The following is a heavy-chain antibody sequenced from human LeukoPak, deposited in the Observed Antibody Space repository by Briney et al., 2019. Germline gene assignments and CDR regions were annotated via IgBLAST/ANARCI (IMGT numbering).Heavy chain of an antibody. CDR2: INPSGGST. Sequence: GASVKVSCKASGYTFTSYYMHWVRQAPGQGLEWMGIINPSGGSTSYAQKFQGRVTMTRDTSTSTVYMELSSLRSEDTAVYYCAGGKEEMATIPHFDYWGQGTLVTVSS. J-gene: IGHJ4*02. CDR3: AGGKEEMATIPHFDY. CDR1: GYTFTSYY. D-gene: IGHD5-24*01. V-gene: IGHV1-46*01.